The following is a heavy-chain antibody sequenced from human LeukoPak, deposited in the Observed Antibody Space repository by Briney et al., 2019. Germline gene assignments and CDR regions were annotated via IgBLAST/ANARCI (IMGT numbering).Heavy chain of an antibody. CDR2: IHYSGST. V-gene: IGHV4-59*01. CDR3: ARERLPGVTTVTRWFDP. Sequence: SETLSLTCTVSDGPISSYYWSWIRQPPGKGLEWIGHIHYSGSTNYNSSLKRRVTISVDTSKNQFFLKLSSVTAADTAVYYCARERLPGVTTVTRWFDPWGQGTLVTVSS. CDR1: DGPISSYY. D-gene: IGHD4-17*01. J-gene: IGHJ5*02.